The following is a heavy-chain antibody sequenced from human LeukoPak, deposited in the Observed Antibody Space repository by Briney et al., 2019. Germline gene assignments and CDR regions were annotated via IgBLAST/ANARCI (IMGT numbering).Heavy chain of an antibody. CDR2: ISYDGSNK. D-gene: IGHD6-19*01. J-gene: IGHJ4*02. Sequence: GRSLRLSCAASGFTFSDYNMHWVRQAPGKGLEWVAVISYDGSNKYYADSVKGRFTISRDNSKNTLYLQMNSLTDEDTAVYYCAKVRWDNSGWYYLDNWGQGTLVTVSS. CDR3: AKVRWDNSGWYYLDN. V-gene: IGHV3-30*18. CDR1: GFTFSDYN.